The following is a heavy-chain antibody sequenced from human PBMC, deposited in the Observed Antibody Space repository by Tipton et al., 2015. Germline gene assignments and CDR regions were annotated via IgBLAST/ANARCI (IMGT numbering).Heavy chain of an antibody. J-gene: IGHJ4*02. Sequence: TLSLTCAVYGGSFSGYTWHWIRQHPGKGLEWIGYIYHSGSTHYNPSLKSRVTISVDTTKNQFSLKLSSVTAADTAVFYCARKKKNWARIAAGGSVFDYWGQGTLVTVSS. D-gene: IGHD6-13*01. CDR1: GGSFSGYT. V-gene: IGHV4-34*01. CDR2: IYHSGST. CDR3: ARKKKNWARIAAGGSVFDY.